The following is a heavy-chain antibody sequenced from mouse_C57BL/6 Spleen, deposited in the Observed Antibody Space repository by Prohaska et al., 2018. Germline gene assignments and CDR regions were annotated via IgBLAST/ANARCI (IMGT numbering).Heavy chain of an antibody. CDR2: IKSDGSAI. CDR3: MRYGNYWYFDV. J-gene: IGHJ1*03. V-gene: IGHV11-2*01. D-gene: IGHD2-1*01. Sequence: EVQLLETGGGLVQPGGSRGLSCEGSGFTFSGFWLSWVRQTPGKTLEWSGDIKSDGSAINYAPSIKDRFTIFRDNDKSTLYMQMSNVRSEDTATYFCMRYGNYWYFDVWGTGTTVTVSS. CDR1: GFTFSGFW.